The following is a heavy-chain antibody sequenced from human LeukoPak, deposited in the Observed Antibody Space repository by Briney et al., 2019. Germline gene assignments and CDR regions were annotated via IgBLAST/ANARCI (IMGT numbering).Heavy chain of an antibody. CDR2: ISHDESRQ. Sequence: GGSLRLSCAASGFTFSNYAMDWVRQAPGKGLEWVAVISHDESRQDYADPVKGRFTISRDNSQNTLFLQMNSLRVEDTAVYYCARARGSYSFDYWGQGALVTVSS. J-gene: IGHJ4*02. CDR1: GFTFSNYA. V-gene: IGHV3-30*04. CDR3: ARARGSYSFDY. D-gene: IGHD1-26*01.